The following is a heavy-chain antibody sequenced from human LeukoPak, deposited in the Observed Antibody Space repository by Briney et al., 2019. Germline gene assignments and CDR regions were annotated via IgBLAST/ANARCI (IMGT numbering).Heavy chain of an antibody. CDR1: GGSISSDRFY. CDR3: ARVPDWTYVPDY. J-gene: IGHJ4*02. D-gene: IGHD3-16*01. V-gene: IGHV4-61*02. CDR2: IKSSNT. Sequence: SETLSLTCTVSGGSISSDRFYWTWVRQPAGKGLEWIGRIKSSNTNYNPSLKSRVSISLDTSTNQFTRKLSSLTAADTAVYYCARVPDWTYVPDYWGQGTLVTVSS.